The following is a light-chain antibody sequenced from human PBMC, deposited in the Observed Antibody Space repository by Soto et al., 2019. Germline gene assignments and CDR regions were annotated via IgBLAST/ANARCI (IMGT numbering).Light chain of an antibody. CDR2: GAS. CDR1: ENIYTN. J-gene: IGKJ4*01. V-gene: IGKV3-15*01. Sequence: EIVMTQSPATLSVSPGERATLSCRASENIYTNLAWYQQKPGQAPRLLFYGASTRATGLPARFSGSGSGTDFTLTISRLEPEDFAVYYCQQYGSSPLTFGGGTKVDIK. CDR3: QQYGSSPLT.